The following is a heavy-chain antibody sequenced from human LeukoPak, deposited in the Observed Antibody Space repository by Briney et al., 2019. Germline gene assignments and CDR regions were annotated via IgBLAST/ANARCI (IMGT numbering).Heavy chain of an antibody. CDR3: VKALRYFDWLPPDAFDI. D-gene: IGHD3-9*01. Sequence: GGSLRLSCAASGFTFSSYAMSWVRQAPGKGLEWVSAIGGSGVSTYYAASVKGRFTISRDNSKNTLYFQMSSLRAEDTAVYYCVKALRYFDWLPPDAFDIWGQGTMVTVSS. CDR1: GFTFSSYA. CDR2: IGGSGVST. J-gene: IGHJ3*02. V-gene: IGHV3-23*01.